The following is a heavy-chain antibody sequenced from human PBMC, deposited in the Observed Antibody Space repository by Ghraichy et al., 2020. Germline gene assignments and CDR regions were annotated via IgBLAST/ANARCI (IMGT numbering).Heavy chain of an antibody. J-gene: IGHJ4*02. V-gene: IGHV3-15*01. D-gene: IGHD3-16*02. CDR1: GFTFSNAW. Sequence: GGSLRLSWAASGFTFSNAWMSWVRQAPGKGLEWVGRIKSKTDGGTTDYAAPVKGRFTISRDDSKNTLYLQMNSLKTEDTAVYYCTTDREENYIWGSYRYTNPDYWGQGTLVTVSS. CDR2: IKSKTDGGTT. CDR3: TTDREENYIWGSYRYTNPDY.